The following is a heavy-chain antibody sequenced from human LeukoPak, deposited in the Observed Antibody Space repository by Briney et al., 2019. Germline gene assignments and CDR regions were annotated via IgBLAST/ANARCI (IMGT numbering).Heavy chain of an antibody. Sequence: SQTLSLTCTVSGGSISSGDYYWSWIRQPPGKGLEWIGYIYYSGSTYYNPSLKSRVTISVDTSKNQFSLKLSSVTAADTAVYYCARGELADYYYGMDVWGQGTTVTVSS. CDR2: IYYSGST. V-gene: IGHV4-30-4*01. CDR3: ARGELADYYYGMDV. CDR1: GGSISSGDYY. J-gene: IGHJ6*02. D-gene: IGHD1-26*01.